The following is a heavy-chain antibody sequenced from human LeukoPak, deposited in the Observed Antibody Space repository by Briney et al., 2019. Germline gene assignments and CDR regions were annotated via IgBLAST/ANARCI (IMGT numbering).Heavy chain of an antibody. CDR2: ISSSGSGGNT. Sequence: PGGSLRLSCAASGFTFSTYAMSRARQAPGKGLEWVSGISSSGSGGNTYYADSVKGRFTISRDSSKNTLFLQMNSLRAEDTATYYCAKDRTVGASYWYSDLWGRGTLVTVSS. D-gene: IGHD1-26*01. CDR3: AKDRTVGASYWYSDL. J-gene: IGHJ2*01. CDR1: GFTFSTYA. V-gene: IGHV3-23*01.